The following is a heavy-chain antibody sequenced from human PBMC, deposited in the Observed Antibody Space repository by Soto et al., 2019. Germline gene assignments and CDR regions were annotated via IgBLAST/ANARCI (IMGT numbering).Heavy chain of an antibody. CDR2: IYYSGST. J-gene: IGHJ4*02. V-gene: IGHV4-59*01. CDR3: ARGRGAAAGTPIDY. CDR1: GGSISSYY. Sequence: QVQLQESGPGLVKPSETLSLTCTVSGGSISSYYWSWIRQPPGKGLEWIGYIYYSGSTNYNPSLTSRVTISVDTSKNQFSLKLSSVTAADTAVYYCARGRGAAAGTPIDYWGQGTLVTVSS. D-gene: IGHD6-13*01.